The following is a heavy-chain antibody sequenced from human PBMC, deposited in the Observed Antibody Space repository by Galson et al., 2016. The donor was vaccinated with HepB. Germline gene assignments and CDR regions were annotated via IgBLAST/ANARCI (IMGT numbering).Heavy chain of an antibody. D-gene: IGHD3-22*01. Sequence: SLRLSCAASGFSFSTYSVNWVRQAPGKGLEWVSCITTSGYIYYADSVKGRFTTSRDDAKNSLCLQMNSLRVEDTAAYYCARNYYDNSGYYNGFDSWGQGTLVTVSS. CDR1: GFSFSTYS. V-gene: IGHV3-21*01. J-gene: IGHJ4*02. CDR2: ITTSGYI. CDR3: ARNYYDNSGYYNGFDS.